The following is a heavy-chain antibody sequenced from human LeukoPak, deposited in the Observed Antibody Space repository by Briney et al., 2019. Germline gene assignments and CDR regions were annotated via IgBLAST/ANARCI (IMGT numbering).Heavy chain of an antibody. CDR3: ARVGGGELPGGPL. Sequence: SETLSLTCTVSGGSISSSSYYWGWIRQPPGKGLEWIGSIYYSGSTYYNPSLKSRVTISVDTSKNQFSLKLSSVTAADTAVYYRARVGGGELPGGPLWGQGTMVTVSS. CDR2: IYYSGST. D-gene: IGHD1-26*01. J-gene: IGHJ3*01. V-gene: IGHV4-39*01. CDR1: GGSISSSSYY.